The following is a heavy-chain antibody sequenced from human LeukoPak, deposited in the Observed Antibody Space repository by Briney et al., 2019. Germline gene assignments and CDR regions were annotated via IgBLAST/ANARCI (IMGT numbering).Heavy chain of an antibody. CDR2: IWGDGTEK. V-gene: IGHV3-33*06. J-gene: IGHJ4*02. Sequence: GGSLRLSCATSGFTFSHYGLHWARQAPGKGLEWVPVIWGDGTEKYYGDSVKGRFTISRDNSKKTVYLQMNSLRVEDTAVYYCAKDAQRGFDFSNSLESWGQGTLVTVSS. CDR1: GFTFSHYG. CDR3: AKDAQRGFDFSNSLES. D-gene: IGHD3/OR15-3a*01.